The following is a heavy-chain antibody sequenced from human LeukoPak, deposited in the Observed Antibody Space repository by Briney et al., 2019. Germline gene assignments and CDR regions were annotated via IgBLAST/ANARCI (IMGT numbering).Heavy chain of an antibody. D-gene: IGHD6-13*01. Sequence: ASVKVSCKASGYTFTNYDMNWVRQATGQGLEWMGWINPNSGNTGYAQKFQGRVTMTRNTSISTAYMELSSLRSEDTAVYYCARAIAAAGSNWFDPWGQGTLVTVSS. CDR2: INPNSGNT. V-gene: IGHV1-8*01. CDR3: ARAIAAAGSNWFDP. J-gene: IGHJ5*02. CDR1: GYTFTNYD.